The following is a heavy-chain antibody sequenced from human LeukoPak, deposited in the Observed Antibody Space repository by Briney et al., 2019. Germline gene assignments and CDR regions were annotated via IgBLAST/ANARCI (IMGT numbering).Heavy chain of an antibody. CDR1: GGPLSTYK. D-gene: IGHD3/OR15-3a*01. CDR2: IYHGGST. J-gene: IGHJ4*02. Sequence: SETLSLTCSVSGGPLSTYKWSWVRQSPGKGLEWIGYIYHGGSTNYGPSLKSRATISAHTARNQFSLRLRSVTAADTAIYYCARDTSVGSVMDCGGQGTLVSVSS. V-gene: IGHV4-59*01. CDR3: ARDTSVGSVMDC.